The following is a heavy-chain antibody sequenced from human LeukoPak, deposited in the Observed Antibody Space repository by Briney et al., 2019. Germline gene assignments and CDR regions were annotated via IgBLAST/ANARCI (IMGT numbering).Heavy chain of an antibody. CDR1: GFTFDDYG. D-gene: IGHD1-26*01. CDR3: ARERIGGSLDY. V-gene: IGHV3-20*04. Sequence: GGSLRLSCAASGFTFDDYGLSWVRQAPGKGLEWVSDVNWNGGGTGYADSVKGRFTVSRDNAKDTLYLQMNSLRVDDTALYYCARERIGGSLDYWGQGTLVTVSP. CDR2: VNWNGGGT. J-gene: IGHJ4*02.